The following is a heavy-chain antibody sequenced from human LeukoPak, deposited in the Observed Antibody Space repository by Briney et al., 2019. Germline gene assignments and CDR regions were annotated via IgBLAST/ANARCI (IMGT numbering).Heavy chain of an antibody. D-gene: IGHD3-22*01. CDR3: ASSSGYQDQTY. CDR1: GGSFSGYY. V-gene: IGHV4-34*01. Sequence: PSETLSLTCAVYGGSFSGYYWSWIRQPPGKGLEWIGEINHSGSTNYSPSLKSRVTISMDTSKNRFSLQLNSVTAADSAVYYCASSSGYQDQTYWGQGTLVTVSS. CDR2: INHSGST. J-gene: IGHJ4*02.